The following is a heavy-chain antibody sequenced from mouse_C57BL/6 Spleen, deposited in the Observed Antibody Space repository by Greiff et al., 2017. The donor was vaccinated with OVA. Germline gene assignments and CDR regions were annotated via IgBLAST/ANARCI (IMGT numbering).Heavy chain of an antibody. J-gene: IGHJ3*01. CDR2: IDPETGGT. Sequence: VQLQQSGAELVRPGALVTLSCKASGYTFTDYEMHWVKQTPVHGLEWIGAIDPETGGTAYNQKFKGKAILTADKASSTAYMELRSLTSEDSAVYYCSGVTTVGGFAYWGQGTLVTVSA. CDR1: GYTFTDYE. D-gene: IGHD1-1*01. V-gene: IGHV1-15*01. CDR3: SGVTTVGGFAY.